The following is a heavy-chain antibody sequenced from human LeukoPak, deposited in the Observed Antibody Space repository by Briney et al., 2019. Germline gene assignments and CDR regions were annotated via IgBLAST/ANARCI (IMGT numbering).Heavy chain of an antibody. CDR2: INGNNGTI. J-gene: IGHJ4*02. Sequence: GGSLRLSCAASGFTFSDYYMSWFRQAPGKGLEWLSYINGNNGTIHYADSVRGRFTISRDNAKNSVYLQMNSLRGEDTAVYYCVRAYSRGYSDDFDYWGQGTLVTVSS. D-gene: IGHD3-22*01. V-gene: IGHV3-11*01. CDR3: VRAYSRGYSDDFDY. CDR1: GFTFSDYY.